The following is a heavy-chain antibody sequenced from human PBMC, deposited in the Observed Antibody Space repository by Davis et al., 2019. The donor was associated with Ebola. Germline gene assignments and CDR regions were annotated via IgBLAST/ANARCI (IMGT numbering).Heavy chain of an antibody. D-gene: IGHD2-2*01. Sequence: GESLKISCAASGFTFSSYGMHWVRQAPGKGLEWVAVIWYDGSNKYYADSVKGRFTISRDNSKNTLYLQMNSLRAEDTAVYYCARDYECSSTSCPIGNFDYWGQGTLVTVSS. CDR2: IWYDGSNK. V-gene: IGHV3-33*01. CDR1: GFTFSSYG. CDR3: ARDYECSSTSCPIGNFDY. J-gene: IGHJ4*02.